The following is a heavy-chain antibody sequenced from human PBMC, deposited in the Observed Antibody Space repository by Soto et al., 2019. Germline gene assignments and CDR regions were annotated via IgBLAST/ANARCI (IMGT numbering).Heavy chain of an antibody. V-gene: IGHV4-39*01. CDR1: GGSISSSSYY. CDR3: ARHRAGYCSGGSCYYFDY. Sequence: QLQLQESGPGLVKPSETLSLTCTVSGGSISSSSYYWGWIRQPPGNGLEWIGSIYYSGSTYYNPSLKSRVTISVDTSKNQFSLKLSSVTAADTAVYYCARHRAGYCSGGSCYYFDYWGQGTLVTVSS. D-gene: IGHD2-15*01. CDR2: IYYSGST. J-gene: IGHJ4*02.